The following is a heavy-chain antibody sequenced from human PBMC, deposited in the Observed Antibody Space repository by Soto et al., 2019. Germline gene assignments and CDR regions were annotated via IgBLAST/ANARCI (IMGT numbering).Heavy chain of an antibody. J-gene: IGHJ3*02. V-gene: IGHV1-18*01. CDR2: ISTSNGNT. Sequence: QVQLVQSGAEVKKPGASMKVSCKASGYTFIRYGISWVRQAPGQGLEWMGWISTSNGNTNYAQKLQGRFTMTTDTSXXTAYMELRSLRSDDTAVYYCARVGYGGSSQGALDIWGQGTMVTVSS. D-gene: IGHD2-15*01. CDR3: ARVGYGGSSQGALDI. CDR1: GYTFIRYG.